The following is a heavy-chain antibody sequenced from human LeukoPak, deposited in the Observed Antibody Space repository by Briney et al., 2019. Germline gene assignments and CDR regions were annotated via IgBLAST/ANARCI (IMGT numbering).Heavy chain of an antibody. Sequence: GRSLRLSCAASGFTFDDYAMHWVRQAPGKGLEWVSGISWNSGSIGYADSVKGRFTISRDNAKNSLYLQMNSLRAEDTALYYCAKDIRPISFTPITMIRAFDYWGQGTLVTVSS. D-gene: IGHD3-22*01. CDR1: GFTFDDYA. CDR2: ISWNSGSI. CDR3: AKDIRPISFTPITMIRAFDY. J-gene: IGHJ4*02. V-gene: IGHV3-9*01.